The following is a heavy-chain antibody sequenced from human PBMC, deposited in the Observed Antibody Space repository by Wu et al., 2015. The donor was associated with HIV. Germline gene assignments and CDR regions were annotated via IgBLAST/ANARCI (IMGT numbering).Heavy chain of an antibody. J-gene: IGHJ5*02. Sequence: QVQLVAVWGVRWKKPGSSVKVSCKASGGTFSSYAISWVRQAPGQGLEWMGGIIPIFGTANYAQKFQGRVTITADESTSTAYMELSSLRSEDTAVYYCARDSVGDYYDSSGYYRTWGQGTLVTVSS. CDR3: ARDSVGDYYDSSGYYRT. D-gene: IGHD3-22*01. V-gene: IGHV1-69*12. CDR1: GGTFSSYA. CDR2: IIPIFGTA.